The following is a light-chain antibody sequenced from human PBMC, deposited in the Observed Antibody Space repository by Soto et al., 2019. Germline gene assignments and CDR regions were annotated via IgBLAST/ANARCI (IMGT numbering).Light chain of an antibody. CDR3: QQYKSFSLT. CDR1: QSISNW. V-gene: IGKV1-5*03. J-gene: IGKJ4*01. Sequence: DIQMTQSPSTLSASVGDRVTITCRASQSISNWLAWDQQKPGKAPKLLIYKTSNLDSGVPSRFSGRGSGTEFSLTISSLQPDDFATYYCQQYKSFSLTFGGGTRVEVK. CDR2: KTS.